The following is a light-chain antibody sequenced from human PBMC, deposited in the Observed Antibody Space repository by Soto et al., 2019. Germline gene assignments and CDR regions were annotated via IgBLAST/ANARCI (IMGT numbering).Light chain of an antibody. Sequence: QSALTQPASVSGSPGQSITICCTGTSSDVGAYNYVSWYQQHPGKPPQLIIYEVSDRPSGVSNRFSGSKSGNTASLTISGLQAEVEAVYYFSSFSGSRVMVLGGGTKLTVL. V-gene: IGLV2-14*01. CDR3: SSFSGSRVMV. J-gene: IGLJ2*01. CDR1: SSDVGAYNY. CDR2: EVS.